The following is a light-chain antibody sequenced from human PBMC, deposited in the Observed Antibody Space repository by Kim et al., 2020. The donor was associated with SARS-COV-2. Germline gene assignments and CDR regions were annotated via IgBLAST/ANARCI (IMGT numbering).Light chain of an antibody. J-gene: IGKJ3*01. Sequence: PASSSCRSRQSLVYGGVNISLIWFHQRPGQSPRRLIYKVSHRDSGFPDRFCGSGSGTDFTLQISRVEAEDVGVYYCMQGTHWPFTFGPGTKVDIK. CDR2: KVS. CDR1: QSLVYGGVNIS. V-gene: IGKV2-30*01. CDR3: MQGTHWPFT.